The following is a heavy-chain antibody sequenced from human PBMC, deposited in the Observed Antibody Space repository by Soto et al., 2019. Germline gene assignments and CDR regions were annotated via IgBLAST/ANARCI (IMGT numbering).Heavy chain of an antibody. Sequence: PGGSLRLSCAASGFTFSTYAMSWVRQAPGKGLEWASAXXAXXGXTXXXDXXXGRFTISRDNSINTLYLQMNSLRTEDTAVYYCAHPRGYGVFDAYDIWGQGAMVTVSS. D-gene: IGHD4-17*01. V-gene: IGHV3-23*01. CDR1: GFTFSTYA. CDR3: AHPRGYGVFDAYDI. J-gene: IGHJ3*02. CDR2: XXAXXGXT.